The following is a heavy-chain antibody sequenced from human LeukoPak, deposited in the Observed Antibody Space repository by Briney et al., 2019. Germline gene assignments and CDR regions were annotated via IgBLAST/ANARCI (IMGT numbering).Heavy chain of an antibody. Sequence: SSETLSLTCAVYGGSFSGYYWSWIRQPPGNGLEWIGEIDHSGSTNYNPSLKSRVTISVDTSKNQFSLKLSSVTAADTAVYYCASRIVVPAAIASDYWGQGTLVTVSS. V-gene: IGHV4-34*01. CDR1: GGSFSGYY. J-gene: IGHJ4*02. CDR3: ASRIVVPAAIASDY. D-gene: IGHD2-2*01. CDR2: IDHSGST.